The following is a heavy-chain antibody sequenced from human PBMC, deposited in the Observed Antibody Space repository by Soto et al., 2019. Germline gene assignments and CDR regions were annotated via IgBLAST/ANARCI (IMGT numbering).Heavy chain of an antibody. J-gene: IGHJ4*02. CDR1: GFSLSTTAEG. Sequence: QITLKESGPTLVKPTQTLTLTCTFSGFSLSTTAEGVGWFRQPPGKALEWIALIYWDDDERYSTSLKSRLTITKDTSKNQVVLTMTNVDPVDTATYYCAHGSCSSADCYPNPYLDYWGQGILVTVSS. V-gene: IGHV2-5*02. CDR2: IYWDDDE. CDR3: AHGSCSSADCYPNPYLDY. D-gene: IGHD2-2*01.